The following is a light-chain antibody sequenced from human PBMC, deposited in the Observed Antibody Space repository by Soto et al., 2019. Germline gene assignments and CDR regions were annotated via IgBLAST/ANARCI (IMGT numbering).Light chain of an antibody. CDR2: AVS. CDR1: QSVSSN. Sequence: EIMMKQSPGTLSASPGERATLSCRASQSVSSNLAWYQQKPGQAPRLLIYAVSTRATGIPARFSGSGSGTEFTLTIRSLQSEDFAVYYGQQYNKWPLTFGPGTKVEIK. J-gene: IGKJ1*01. CDR3: QQYNKWPLT. V-gene: IGKV3-15*01.